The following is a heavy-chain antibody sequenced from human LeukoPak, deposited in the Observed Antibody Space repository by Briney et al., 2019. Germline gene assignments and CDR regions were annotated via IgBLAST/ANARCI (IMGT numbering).Heavy chain of an antibody. V-gene: IGHV3-30*04. CDR2: ISYDGSNK. D-gene: IGHD3-22*01. CDR1: GFTFSGYA. CDR3: ARCMIVVVKPLGAFDI. J-gene: IGHJ3*02. Sequence: EGSLRLSCAASGFTFSGYAMHWVRQAPGKGLEWVAVISYDGSNKYYADSVKGRFTTSRDNTKNTLYLQMNSLRPEDTAVYYCARCMIVVVKPLGAFDIWGQGTMVTVSS.